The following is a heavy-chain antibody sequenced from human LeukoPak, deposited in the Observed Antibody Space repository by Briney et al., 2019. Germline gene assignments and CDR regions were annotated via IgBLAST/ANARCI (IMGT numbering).Heavy chain of an antibody. Sequence: GASVKVSCKASGYTFTSYGISWVRQAPGQGLEWMGWISAYNGNTNYAQKLQGRVTMTTDTSTSTAYMELRSLRSDDTAVYYCAKYGLLWFGELGRFDPWGQGTLVTVSS. CDR1: GYTFTSYG. D-gene: IGHD3-10*01. J-gene: IGHJ5*02. V-gene: IGHV1-18*01. CDR3: AKYGLLWFGELGRFDP. CDR2: ISAYNGNT.